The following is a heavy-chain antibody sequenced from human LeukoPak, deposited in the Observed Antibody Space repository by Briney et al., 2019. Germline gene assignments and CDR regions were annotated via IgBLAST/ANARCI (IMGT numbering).Heavy chain of an antibody. CDR2: ISDSGGST. Sequence: GGSLRLSCAASGFTFSIYALSWVRQAPGKGLEWVSGISDSGGSTYYADSVKGRFTISRDNAKNSLYLQMNSLRAEDTAVYYCARLWGDATIFDLWGQGTLVTVSS. D-gene: IGHD4/OR15-4a*01. CDR1: GFTFSIYA. CDR3: ARLWGDATIFDL. J-gene: IGHJ4*02. V-gene: IGHV3-23*01.